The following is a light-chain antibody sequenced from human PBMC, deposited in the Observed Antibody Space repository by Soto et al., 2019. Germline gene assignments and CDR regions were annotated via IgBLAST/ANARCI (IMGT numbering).Light chain of an antibody. CDR2: QDS. J-gene: IGLJ2*01. Sequence: SYELTQPPSVSVSPGQTASITCSGDNLGDKYVCWYQQKPGQSPVMVIHQDSERPSGIPERFSGSNSGDAATLTISGTQAVDEDDYYCQAWHSSPRVVFGGGTKLTVL. CDR3: QAWHSSPRVV. CDR1: NLGDKY. V-gene: IGLV3-1*01.